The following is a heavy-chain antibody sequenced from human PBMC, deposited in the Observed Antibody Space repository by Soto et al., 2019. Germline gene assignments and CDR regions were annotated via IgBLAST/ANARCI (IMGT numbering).Heavy chain of an antibody. CDR3: VREGRGSFDF. D-gene: IGHD5-12*01. V-gene: IGHV3-23*01. Sequence: PGGSLRLSCAASVFIFTNYPMNLVRQSPGKGLEWVSVIGGRGNSAYYADSVQGRFTISRDNSKNTLSLQMSSLTADDTAIYYCVREGRGSFDFWGRGTMVTVSS. J-gene: IGHJ3*01. CDR1: VFIFTNYP. CDR2: IGGRGNSA.